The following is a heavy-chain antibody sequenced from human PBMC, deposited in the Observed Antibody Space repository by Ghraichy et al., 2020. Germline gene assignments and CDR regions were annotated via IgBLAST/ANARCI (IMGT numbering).Heavy chain of an antibody. CDR2: IRSDSSYI. V-gene: IGHV3-21*01. D-gene: IGHD3-16*01. CDR1: GFTFSTYS. CDR3: TRLINCYLVF. J-gene: IGHJ4*02. Sequence: GGSLRLSWAASGFTFSTYSMKWVRQAPGKVLEWVSSIRSDSSYIFYADSVKGRFTMSRDNAKNSLYLHMNSLRAEDTAVYYCTRLINCYLVFLGQGPLVT.